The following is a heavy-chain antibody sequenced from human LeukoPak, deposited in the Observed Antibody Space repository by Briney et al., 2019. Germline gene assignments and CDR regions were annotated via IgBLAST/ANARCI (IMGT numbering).Heavy chain of an antibody. CDR1: GFSFSSHW. V-gene: IGHV3-74*01. CDR3: ARDLHWGASDY. D-gene: IGHD1-26*01. J-gene: IGHJ4*02. Sequence: GGSLRLSCAASGFSFSSHWMHWVRQVPGKGLVWVSRINQDGSNTFYADSVKGRFTTSRDNAKNTLYLQMNSLGVEDTAVYYCARDLHWGASDYWGQGTLVTVSS. CDR2: INQDGSNT.